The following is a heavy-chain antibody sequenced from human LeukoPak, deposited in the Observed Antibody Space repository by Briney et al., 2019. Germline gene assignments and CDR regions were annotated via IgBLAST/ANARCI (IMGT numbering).Heavy chain of an antibody. CDR2: IYYSGST. V-gene: IGHV4-59*01. CDR1: GGSISSYY. J-gene: IGHJ3*02. Sequence: SETLSLTCTVSGGSISSYYWSWIRQPPGKGLEWIGYIYYSGSTNYNPSLKSRVTISVDTSKNQFSLKLSSVTAADTAVYCCAREEQWLVTAFDIWGQGTMVTVSS. D-gene: IGHD6-19*01. CDR3: AREEQWLVTAFDI.